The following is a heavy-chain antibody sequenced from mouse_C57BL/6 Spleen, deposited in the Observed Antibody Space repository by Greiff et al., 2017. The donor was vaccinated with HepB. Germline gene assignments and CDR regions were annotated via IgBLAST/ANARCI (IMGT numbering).Heavy chain of an antibody. J-gene: IGHJ2*01. D-gene: IGHD1-1*02. CDR2: ISSGSSTI. CDR3: GGGLYGADY. CDR1: GFTFSDYG. Sequence: EVKLMESGGGLVKPGGSLKLSCAASGFTFSDYGMHWVRQAPEKGLEWVAFISSGSSTIYYADTVKGRFTISRDNAKNTLFLQMTSLRSEDTAMYYCGGGLYGADYWGQGTTLTVSS. V-gene: IGHV5-17*01.